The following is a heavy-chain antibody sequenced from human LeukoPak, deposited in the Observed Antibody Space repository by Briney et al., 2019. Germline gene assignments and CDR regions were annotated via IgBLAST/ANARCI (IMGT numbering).Heavy chain of an antibody. V-gene: IGHV3-30-3*01. J-gene: IGHJ4*02. CDR2: ISYDGSNK. CDR3: ARAMSTWGGVRNYFDS. Sequence: GGSLRLSCAASGFTFSSYAMHWVRQAPGKGLEWVAVISYDGSNKYYADSVKGRFSISRDNAKSSLDLQMNSLRAEDTAVYYCARAMSTWGGVRNYFDSWGRGALVTVSS. CDR1: GFTFSSYA. D-gene: IGHD3-16*01.